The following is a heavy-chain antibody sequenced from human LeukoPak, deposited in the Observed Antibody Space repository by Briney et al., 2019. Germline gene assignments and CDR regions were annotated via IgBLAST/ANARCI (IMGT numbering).Heavy chain of an antibody. D-gene: IGHD4-23*01. Sequence: PGGSLRLSCAASGFTFSDYYMNWVRQAPGEGLEWVSYISSSSSSIYYADSVKGRFTISRDNVKNTLYLQMNSLRAEDTAVYYCARGVTVSDAFDIWGQGTMVSVSS. CDR1: GFTFSDYY. CDR2: ISSSSSSI. CDR3: ARGVTVSDAFDI. V-gene: IGHV3-11*04. J-gene: IGHJ3*02.